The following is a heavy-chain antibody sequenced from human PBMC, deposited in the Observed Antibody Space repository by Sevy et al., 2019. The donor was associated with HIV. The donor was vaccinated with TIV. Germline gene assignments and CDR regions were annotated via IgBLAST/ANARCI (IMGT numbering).Heavy chain of an antibody. D-gene: IGHD4-17*01. CDR2: IKQDGSEK. CDR1: GFTFSIYW. Sequence: GSLRLSCAASGFTFSIYWMTWVRQAPGKGLEWVANIKQDGSEKYYVDSVKGRFTISRDNAKNSLYLQMNGLRADDTAVYYRARDWGDDFDDRRASYYYFYGMDVWGQGTTVTVSS. V-gene: IGHV3-7*01. CDR3: ARDWGDDFDDRRASYYYFYGMDV. J-gene: IGHJ6*02.